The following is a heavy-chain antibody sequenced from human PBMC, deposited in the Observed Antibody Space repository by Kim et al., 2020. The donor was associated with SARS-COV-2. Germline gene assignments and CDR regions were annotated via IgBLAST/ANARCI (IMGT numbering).Heavy chain of an antibody. J-gene: IGHJ3*02. V-gene: IGHV4-59*01. CDR2: IYYSGST. CDR1: GGSISSYY. Sequence: SETLSLTCTVSGGSISSYYWSWIRQPPGKGLEWIGYIYYSGSTNYNPSLKSRVTISVDTSKNQFSPKLSSVTAADTAVYYCARSWLDCSGGSCYHIVDIWGQGTMVTVSS. CDR3: ARSWLDCSGGSCYHIVDI. D-gene: IGHD2-15*01.